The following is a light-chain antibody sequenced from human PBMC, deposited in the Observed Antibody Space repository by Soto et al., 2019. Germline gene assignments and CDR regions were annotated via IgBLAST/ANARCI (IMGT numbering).Light chain of an antibody. J-gene: IGKJ4*01. V-gene: IGKV3-15*01. Sequence: EVVMTQSPATLSVSPEERATLSCRASQSVRSHLAWYQQKPCQAPSLLIFGASTRATGVPARFSGSESGTEFTLTISSLQYEDVTVYFCQQYNDWPRTFGGGSKVESK. CDR1: QSVRSH. CDR3: QQYNDWPRT. CDR2: GAS.